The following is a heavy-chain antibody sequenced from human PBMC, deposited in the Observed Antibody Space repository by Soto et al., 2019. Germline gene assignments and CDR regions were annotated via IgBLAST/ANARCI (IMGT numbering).Heavy chain of an antibody. Sequence: PGESLKISCKASGYNFTAFWIHCVRQMPGKGLEWLVKSDPSESYTNYSPSFEGHVTISTDNSITTAYLQWSSLRASDTALYFCARVHKNWFDSWAQGTMVTVSS. CDR3: ARVHKNWFDS. V-gene: IGHV5-10-1*01. CDR2: SDPSESYT. J-gene: IGHJ5*01. CDR1: GYNFTAFW.